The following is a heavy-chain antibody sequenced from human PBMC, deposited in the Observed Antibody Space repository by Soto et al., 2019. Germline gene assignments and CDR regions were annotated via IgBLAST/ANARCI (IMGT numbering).Heavy chain of an antibody. D-gene: IGHD6-6*01. V-gene: IGHV1-18*01. CDR1: GYTFTSYG. J-gene: IGHJ5*02. CDR2: ISTYNGDT. Sequence: VKVSCKASGYTFTSYGISWVRQAPGQGLEWMGWISTYNGDTNYAQQLQGRVTMTTDTSTSTAYMELRSLRSDDTAVYYCARKYSSSSWFDPWGQGTLVTVSS. CDR3: ARKYSSSSWFDP.